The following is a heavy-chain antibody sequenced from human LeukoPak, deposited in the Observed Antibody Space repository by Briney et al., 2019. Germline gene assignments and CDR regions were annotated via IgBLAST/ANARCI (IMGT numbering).Heavy chain of an antibody. V-gene: IGHV4-59*01. CDR3: ARGVYMAAAQYGY. Sequence: PSETLSPTWTVTGGSIGSYYWSWFRHPPGKGLGWIGYIYYSGSTTYNPSLKSRVTISVDPSKNKFSLKLSSVTAAATALYYVARGVYMAAAQYGYWGQGTLVTVSS. CDR2: IYYSGST. D-gene: IGHD6-6*01. CDR1: GGSIGSYY. J-gene: IGHJ4*02.